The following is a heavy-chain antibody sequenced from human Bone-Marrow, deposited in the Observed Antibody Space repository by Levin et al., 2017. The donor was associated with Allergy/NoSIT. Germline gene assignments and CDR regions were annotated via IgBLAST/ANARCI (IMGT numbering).Heavy chain of an antibody. J-gene: IGHJ6*02. Sequence: GESLKISCAASGFTFSTYAMTWVRQAPGKGLEWICSISGSGSITYYGDSVKGRVTISRDNSRDTLYLQMSGLRAEDTAVYFCAKDRDSSSARAYGLDVWGQGTTVTVSS. D-gene: IGHD3-22*01. CDR3: AKDRDSSSARAYGLDV. CDR1: GFTFSTYA. CDR2: ISGSGSIT. V-gene: IGHV3-23*02.